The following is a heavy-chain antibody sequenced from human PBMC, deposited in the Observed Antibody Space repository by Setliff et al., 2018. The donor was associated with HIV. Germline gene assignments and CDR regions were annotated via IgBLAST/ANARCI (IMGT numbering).Heavy chain of an antibody. D-gene: IGHD3-22*01. CDR1: GGTFSSYA. V-gene: IGHV1-69*10. J-gene: IGHJ4*02. CDR3: ARGADYYDSSGYPDY. CDR2: IIPILGIA. Sequence: RASVKVSCKASGGTFSSYAISWVRQAPGQGLEWMGGIIPILGIANYAQKFQGRVTITTDESTSTAYMELSSLRSGDTAVYYCARGADYYDSSGYPDYWGQGTLVTVSS.